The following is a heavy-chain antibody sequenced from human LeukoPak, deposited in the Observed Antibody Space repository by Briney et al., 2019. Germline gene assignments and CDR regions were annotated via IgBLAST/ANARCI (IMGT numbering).Heavy chain of an antibody. V-gene: IGHV4-61*02. D-gene: IGHD6-13*01. J-gene: IGHJ6*03. Sequence: SETLSLTCSVSGGSISSDSYSWSWIRRPAGKGLEWIGRIYTSGSTNYNPSLKSRVTISVDTSKNQFSLKVSSVTAADTAVYYCARSYSSSSVLSYYYFYMDVWGKGTTVTVSS. CDR1: GGSISSDSYS. CDR2: IYTSGST. CDR3: ARSYSSSSVLSYYYFYMDV.